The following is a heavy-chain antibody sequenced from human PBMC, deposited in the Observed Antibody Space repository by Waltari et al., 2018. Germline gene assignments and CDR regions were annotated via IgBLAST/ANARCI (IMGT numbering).Heavy chain of an antibody. J-gene: IGHJ3*02. D-gene: IGHD1-26*01. V-gene: IGHV1-69*01. CDR2: IVLMFGKP. Sequence: QVQLVQSGAEVKKAGSSVKVSCQASGGPFRRYSFTWMRQAPGQGLEWMGGIVLMFGKPTYAEKFQGRVWITADESSSTAYMELSSLRSEDTAVYYCARGLGGSYSLQNPFDIWGQGTLVTVSS. CDR1: GGPFRRYS. CDR3: ARGLGGSYSLQNPFDI.